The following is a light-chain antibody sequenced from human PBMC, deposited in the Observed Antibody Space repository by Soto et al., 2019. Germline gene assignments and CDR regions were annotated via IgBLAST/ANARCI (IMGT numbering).Light chain of an antibody. CDR1: QSVSSTP. J-gene: IGKJ1*01. V-gene: IGKV3-20*01. CDR3: QQYGSSPRT. CDR2: GVS. Sequence: IVLTQSPVARALSPGGRGTLSCTASQSVSSTPLTWYQQKPGQAPRLLIYGVSSRATGIPDRFSGSGSGTDFTLTISRLEPEDFAVYYCQQYGSSPRTFGQGTKVDIK.